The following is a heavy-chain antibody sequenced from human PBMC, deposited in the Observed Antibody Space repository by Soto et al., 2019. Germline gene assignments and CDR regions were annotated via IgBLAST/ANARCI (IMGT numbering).Heavy chain of an antibody. J-gene: IGHJ6*03. CDR3: XXXXXXXXXXXXRRGGYYYYMDV. CDR2: INDSGNI. V-gene: IGHV4-34*01. D-gene: IGHD3-10*01. CDR1: GGSFSGYQ. Sequence: QVQLQQWGAGLLKPSETLSLTCAVYGGSFSGYQWSWIRQTPGKGLEWIGEINDSGNINYNPSLKSRVSXXVXXXXXXXXXXXXXXXXXXXXXXXXXXXXXXXXXXXXRRGGYYYYMDVWGKGTTVTVSS.